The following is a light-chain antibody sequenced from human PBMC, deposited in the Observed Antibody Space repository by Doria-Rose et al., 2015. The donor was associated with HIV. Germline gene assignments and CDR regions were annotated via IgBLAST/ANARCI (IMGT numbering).Light chain of an antibody. CDR3: QQYGTSRGT. CDR2: DAS. Sequence: DIVMTQSPGTLSLSPGERATPSCRASQRVKSSYLAWYQQKPGQAPRLLIYDASTGATGIPDRFSGSGSGTDFTLTISRLEPEDVAVYYCQQYGTSRGTFGQGTRLEIK. V-gene: IGKV3-20*01. J-gene: IGKJ5*01. CDR1: QRVKSSY.